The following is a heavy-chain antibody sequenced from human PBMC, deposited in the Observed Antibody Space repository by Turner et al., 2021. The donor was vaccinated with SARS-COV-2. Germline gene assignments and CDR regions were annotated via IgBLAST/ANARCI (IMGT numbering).Heavy chain of an antibody. CDR3: ARDPRGGHYYDSSGYYPDY. D-gene: IGHD3-22*01. V-gene: IGHV3-33*01. J-gene: IGHJ4*02. CDR2: ICYDGSNK. CDR1: GFPFSSYG. Sequence: QVQLVESGGGVVQPGRSLRPSCEASGFPFSSYGMHWVRQAPGKGLEWVAVICYDGSNKYYADSVKGRVTISRDNSKNTLYLQMNSLRAEDTAVYYCARDPRGGHYYDSSGYYPDYWGQGTLVTVSS.